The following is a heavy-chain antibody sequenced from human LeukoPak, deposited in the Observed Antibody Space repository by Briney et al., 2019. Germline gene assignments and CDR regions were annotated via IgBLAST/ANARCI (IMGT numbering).Heavy chain of an antibody. D-gene: IGHD3-16*02. Sequence: GGSLRLSCAASGFTFSNAWMSWVRQAPGKGLEWVGRIKSKTDGETTDYAAPVKGRFTISRDDSKNTLYLQMNSLKTEDTAVYYCTRGGYTGYWGQGTLVTVSS. CDR3: TRGGYTGY. J-gene: IGHJ4*02. V-gene: IGHV3-15*01. CDR2: IKSKTDGETT. CDR1: GFTFSNAW.